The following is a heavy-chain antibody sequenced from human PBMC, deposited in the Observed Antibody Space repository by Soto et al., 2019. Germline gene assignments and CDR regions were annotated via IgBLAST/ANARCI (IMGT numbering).Heavy chain of an antibody. CDR1: CVSIRSYY. Sequence: NPSETLSLTCTVSCVSIRSYYWTWIRQPPGKGLEWLGYIFYSGSTFYNPSLKSRVTISIHTSKSQFSLQLTSVTAADTAVYYCARGAADTAMVDSWGQGTLVTVSS. CDR3: ARGAADTAMVDS. V-gene: IGHV4-59*01. CDR2: IFYSGST. J-gene: IGHJ4*02. D-gene: IGHD5-18*01.